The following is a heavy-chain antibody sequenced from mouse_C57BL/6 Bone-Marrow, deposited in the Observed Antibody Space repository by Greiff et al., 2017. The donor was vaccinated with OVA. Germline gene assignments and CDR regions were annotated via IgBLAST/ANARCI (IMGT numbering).Heavy chain of an antibody. Sequence: VQLQQPGAELVKPGASVKMSCKASGYTFTSHWITWVKQRPGQGLEWIGDIYPGSGSTNYNEKFKSKATLTVDTSSSTAYMQLSSLTSEDSAVYYCAREGYYGNYAMDYWGQGTSVTVSS. CDR2: IYPGSGST. CDR1: GYTFTSHW. D-gene: IGHD1-1*01. J-gene: IGHJ4*01. CDR3: AREGYYGNYAMDY. V-gene: IGHV1-55*01.